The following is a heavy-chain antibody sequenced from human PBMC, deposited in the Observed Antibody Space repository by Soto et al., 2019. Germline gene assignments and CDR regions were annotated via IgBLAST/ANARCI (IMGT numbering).Heavy chain of an antibody. CDR3: AKVPVGATGRFDY. J-gene: IGHJ4*02. D-gene: IGHD1-26*01. Sequence: PGGSLRLSCAASGFPFSSYAMSWVRQAPGKGLAWVSAISGSGGSTYYADSVKGRFTISRDNSKNTLYLQMNSLRAEDTALYYCAKVPVGATGRFDYWGQGTLVTVSS. CDR1: GFPFSSYA. CDR2: ISGSGGST. V-gene: IGHV3-23*01.